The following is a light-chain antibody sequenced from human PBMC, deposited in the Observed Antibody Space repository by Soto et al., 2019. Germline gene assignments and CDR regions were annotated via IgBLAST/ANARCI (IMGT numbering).Light chain of an antibody. CDR1: HTVRSS. Sequence: VLTQFPATLSLSPGERGTLSCRASHTVRSSLAWYQQKPGQAPRLLIYEASNRASGVPARFSGSGSGTDFTLTISSLEPEDFAVYYCQQRSNSFTFGPGTKVDIK. CDR2: EAS. J-gene: IGKJ3*01. V-gene: IGKV3-11*01. CDR3: QQRSNSFT.